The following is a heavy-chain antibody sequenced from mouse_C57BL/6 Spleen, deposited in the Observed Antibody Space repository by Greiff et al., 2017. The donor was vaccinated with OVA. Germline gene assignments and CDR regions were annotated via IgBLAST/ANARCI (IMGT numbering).Heavy chain of an antibody. CDR3: AREYYYGSSWFAY. J-gene: IGHJ3*01. CDR1: GYSFTGYY. Sequence: EVQLVESGPELVKPGASVKISCKASGYSFTGYYMNWVKQSPEKSLEWIGEINPSTGGTTYNQKFKAKATLTVDKSSSTAYMQLKSLTSEDSAVYYCAREYYYGSSWFAYWGQGTLVTVSA. CDR2: INPSTGGT. D-gene: IGHD1-1*01. V-gene: IGHV1-42*01.